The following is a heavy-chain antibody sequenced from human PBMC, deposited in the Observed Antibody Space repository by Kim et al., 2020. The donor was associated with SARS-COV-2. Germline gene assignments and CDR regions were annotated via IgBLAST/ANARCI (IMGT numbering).Heavy chain of an antibody. D-gene: IGHD2-8*01. Sequence: SETLSLPCAVYGGSFSGYYWSWIRQPPGKGLEWIGEINHSGSTNYNPSLKSRVTISVDTAKNQFSLKLSSVTAADTAVYYCARVLLVYASPFDYWGQGTLVTVSS. J-gene: IGHJ4*02. CDR3: ARVLLVYASPFDY. V-gene: IGHV4-34*01. CDR1: GGSFSGYY. CDR2: INHSGST.